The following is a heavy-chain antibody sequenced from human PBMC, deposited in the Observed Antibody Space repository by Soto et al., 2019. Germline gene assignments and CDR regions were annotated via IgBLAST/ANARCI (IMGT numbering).Heavy chain of an antibody. CDR3: ATEGVRGMDV. J-gene: IGHJ6*02. Sequence: QVQLVQSGAEVKKPGASVKVSCKASEYTFTSYDINWVRQGTGQGLEWMGWMKANSGNTGYAQKVQGRVTMTRNTSISTAYMELSSLRSEDTAVYYCATEGVRGMDVWGQGTTVTVSS. CDR1: EYTFTSYD. V-gene: IGHV1-8*01. D-gene: IGHD3-16*01. CDR2: MKANSGNT.